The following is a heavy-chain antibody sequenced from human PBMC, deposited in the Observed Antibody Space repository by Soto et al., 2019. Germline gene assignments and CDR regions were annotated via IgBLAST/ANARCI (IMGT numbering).Heavy chain of an antibody. CDR3: ATANTTCPGCYS. CDR1: GVSMSSGY. Sequence: SETMFLTCIVSGVSMSSGYCTWIWQSPGKGLEWIGYISHSGLRHYRASLQSRLTMSVETSKNQFSLNLTSVTAADTAIYYCATANTTCPGCYSWGQGTLVTVSS. J-gene: IGHJ5*02. V-gene: IGHV4-59*01. CDR2: ISHSGLR. D-gene: IGHD2-2*01.